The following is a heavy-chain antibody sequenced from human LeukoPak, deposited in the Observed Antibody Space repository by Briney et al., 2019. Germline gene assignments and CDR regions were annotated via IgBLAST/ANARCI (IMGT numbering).Heavy chain of an antibody. CDR3: ARDLAVGDFWSGYYRWFDP. J-gene: IGHJ5*02. CDR2: ISAYNGNT. CDR1: GYTFTSYG. Sequence: GASVKVSCKASGYTFTSYGISWVRQAPGQGLEWIGWISAYNGNTNYAQKLQGRVTMTTGTSTSTAYMELRSLRSDDTAVYYCARDLAVGDFWSGYYRWFDPWGQGTLVTVSS. D-gene: IGHD3-3*01. V-gene: IGHV1-18*01.